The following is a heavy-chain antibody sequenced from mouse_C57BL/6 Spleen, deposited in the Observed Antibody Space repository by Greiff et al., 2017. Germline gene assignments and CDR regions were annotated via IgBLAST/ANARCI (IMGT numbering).Heavy chain of an antibody. J-gene: IGHJ2*01. D-gene: IGHD1-1*02. CDR2: LYPGSGST. V-gene: IGHV1-55*01. Sequence: VQLQQSGAELVKPGASVKLSCKASGYPFTSYGLTWVKRRPGQGLGWIGELYPGSGSTNYNEKFKSKAPLSVDTSSSTADMQLSSLTAEDAAVYYCARSRGLWVFDYWGQGTTLTVSS. CDR3: ARSRGLWVFDY. CDR1: GYPFTSYG.